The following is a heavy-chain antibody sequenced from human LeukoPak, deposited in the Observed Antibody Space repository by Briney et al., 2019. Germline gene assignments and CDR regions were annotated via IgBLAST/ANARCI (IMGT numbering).Heavy chain of an antibody. D-gene: IGHD2-15*01. CDR3: AKDARYCSGGSCYSGWFDP. Sequence: GGSLRLSCAASGFTFSRNAMNWVRQAPGKGLEWVSFISSSSNYMSYADSVKGRFTISRDNAKNSLYLQMNSLRAEDTALYYCAKDARYCSGGSCYSGWFDPWGQGTLVTVSS. CDR2: ISSSSNYM. J-gene: IGHJ5*02. V-gene: IGHV3-21*04. CDR1: GFTFSRNA.